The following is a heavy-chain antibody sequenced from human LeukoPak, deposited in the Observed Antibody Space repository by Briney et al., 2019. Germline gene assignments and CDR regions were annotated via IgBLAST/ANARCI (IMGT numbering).Heavy chain of an antibody. Sequence: PSETLSLTCAVYGGSFSGYYWSWIRQPPGKGLEWIGEINHSGSTNYNPSLKSRVTISVDTSKNQFSLKLSSVTAADTAVYYCARDAGYYDFWSGYYNYYYMDVWGKGTTVTVSS. V-gene: IGHV4-34*01. CDR2: INHSGST. J-gene: IGHJ6*03. D-gene: IGHD3-3*01. CDR3: ARDAGYYDFWSGYYNYYYMDV. CDR1: GGSFSGYY.